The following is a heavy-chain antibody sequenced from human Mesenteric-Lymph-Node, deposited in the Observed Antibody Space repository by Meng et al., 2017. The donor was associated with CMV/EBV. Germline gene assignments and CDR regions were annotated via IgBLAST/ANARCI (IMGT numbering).Heavy chain of an antibody. D-gene: IGHD2-2*01. Sequence: ASVKVSCKASGYTFTGYYMHWVRQAPGQGLEWMGWINPNSGGTNYAQKFQGRVTMTRDTSISTAYMELSRLRSDDTAVYYCASLVVVPADYYDYGLDVWGQGTTVTVSS. CDR3: ASLVVVPADYYDYGLDV. CDR1: GYTFTGYY. V-gene: IGHV1-2*02. CDR2: INPNSGGT. J-gene: IGHJ6*02.